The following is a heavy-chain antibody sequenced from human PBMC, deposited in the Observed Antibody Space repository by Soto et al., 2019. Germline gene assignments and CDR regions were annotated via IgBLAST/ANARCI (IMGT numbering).Heavy chain of an antibody. CDR2: ISAYNGNT. CDR3: ARVAAGMVRGVIIRLYYYGMDV. V-gene: IGHV1-18*04. CDR1: GYTFTGYY. Sequence: ASVKVSCKASGYTFTGYYMHWVRQAPGQGLEWMGWISAYNGNTNYAQKLQGRVTMTTDTSTSTAYMELRSLRSDDTAVYYCARVAAGMVRGVIIRLYYYGMDVWGQGTTVTVSS. D-gene: IGHD3-10*01. J-gene: IGHJ6*02.